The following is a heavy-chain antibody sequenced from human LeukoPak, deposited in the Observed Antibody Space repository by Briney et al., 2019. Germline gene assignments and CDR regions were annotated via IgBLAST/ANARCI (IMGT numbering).Heavy chain of an antibody. Sequence: PGGSLRLSCAASGFIFSSYSMNWVRQAPGKGLEWVSSISSGSSYIYYADSVKGRFTISRDNSKNSLYLQMNSLRAEDTALYYCARAGRGWFGELALSAFDIWGQGTMVTVSS. V-gene: IGHV3-21*04. D-gene: IGHD3-10*01. J-gene: IGHJ3*02. CDR3: ARAGRGWFGELALSAFDI. CDR1: GFIFSSYS. CDR2: ISSGSSYI.